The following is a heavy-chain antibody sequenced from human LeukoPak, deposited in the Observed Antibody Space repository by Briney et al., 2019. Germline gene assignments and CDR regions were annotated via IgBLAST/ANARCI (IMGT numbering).Heavy chain of an antibody. V-gene: IGHV4-39*01. D-gene: IGHD3-3*01. J-gene: IGHJ4*02. CDR3: AITGGTYDFWSGYPMDY. CDR1: GGSISSSSYY. Sequence: SETLSLTCTVSGGSISSSSYYWGWIRQPPGKGLEWIGSIYYSGSTYYNPSLKSRVTISVDTSKNQFSLKLSSVTAAGTAVYYCAITGGTYDFWSGYPMDYWGQGTLVTVSS. CDR2: IYYSGST.